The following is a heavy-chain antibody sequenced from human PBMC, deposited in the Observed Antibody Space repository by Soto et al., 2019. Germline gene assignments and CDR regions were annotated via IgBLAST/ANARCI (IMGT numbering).Heavy chain of an antibody. V-gene: IGHV1-46*01. J-gene: IGHJ4*02. CDR1: GYTFTSYY. D-gene: IGHD3-22*01. Sequence: QVQLVQSGAEVKKPGASVKVSCKASGYTFTSYYMHWVRQAPGQGLEWMGIINPSGGSTSYAQKFQGRVTMTRDTSTSTVYMELSGLRSEDTAVYYCARESGRYYYDSSGYPTDYWGQGTLVTVSS. CDR2: INPSGGST. CDR3: ARESGRYYYDSSGYPTDY.